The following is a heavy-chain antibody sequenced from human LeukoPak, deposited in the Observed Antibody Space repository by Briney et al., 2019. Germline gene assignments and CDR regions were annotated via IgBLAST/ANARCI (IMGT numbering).Heavy chain of an antibody. V-gene: IGHV4-39*01. CDR2: IYHNGNT. CDR1: GVSISSGSYY. CDR3: ARLWDSTGLYFYYYMDV. D-gene: IGHD2/OR15-2a*01. J-gene: IGHJ6*03. Sequence: PSETLSLTCSVSGVSISSGSYYWGWIRHPPGMGLEWIGIIYHNGNTNYNPSLKSRATISADTSRNQFSLRMDSVTAADTAVYYCARLWDSTGLYFYYYMDVWGEGTTVTVSS.